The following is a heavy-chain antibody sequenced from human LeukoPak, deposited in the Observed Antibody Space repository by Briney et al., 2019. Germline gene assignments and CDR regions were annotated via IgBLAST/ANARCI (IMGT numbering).Heavy chain of an antibody. Sequence: ASVKVSCKASGGTFSSYAISWVRQAPGQGLEWMGRISPVFGTADYARNFQGRVTITTDESTSTAYMELRSLRSEDTAVYYCATGPAAGNWFDPWGQGTLVTVSA. J-gene: IGHJ5*02. CDR1: GGTFSSYA. D-gene: IGHD6-13*01. CDR3: ATGPAAGNWFDP. V-gene: IGHV1-69*05. CDR2: ISPVFGTA.